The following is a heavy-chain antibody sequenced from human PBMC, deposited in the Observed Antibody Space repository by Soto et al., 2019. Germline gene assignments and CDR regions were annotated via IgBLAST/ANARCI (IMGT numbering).Heavy chain of an antibody. CDR3: ASEICLHAITLFFDY. Sequence: PGESLKISCEGAGYNVNNYWIALGRPMPGKDLEWKGNIFPGESDTVNTPSCPWQVTISLDKSISAAYLQWSALKSTHTAMYYCASEICLHAITLFFDYWGQGTMVTVSS. CDR2: IFPGESDT. V-gene: IGHV5-51*01. J-gene: IGHJ4*02. D-gene: IGHD2-2*01. CDR1: GYNVNNYW.